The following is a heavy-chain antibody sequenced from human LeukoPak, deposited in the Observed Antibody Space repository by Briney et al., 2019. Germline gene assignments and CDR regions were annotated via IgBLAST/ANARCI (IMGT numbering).Heavy chain of an antibody. CDR3: ARGTVTAAGPDY. V-gene: IGHV3-7*01. CDR2: IKQDGSEK. D-gene: IGHD6-13*01. CDR1: GFTLSNYW. Sequence: GGSLRLSCAASGFTLSNYWMSWVRQAPGKGLEWVANIKQDGSEKYYVDSVQGRFTISKDNAKNSLSLQMNSQRAEDTAVYYCARGTVTAAGPDYWGQGTLVTVSS. J-gene: IGHJ4*02.